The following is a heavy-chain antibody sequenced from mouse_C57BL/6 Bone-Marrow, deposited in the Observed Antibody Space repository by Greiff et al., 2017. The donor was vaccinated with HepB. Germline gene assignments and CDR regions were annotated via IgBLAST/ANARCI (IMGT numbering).Heavy chain of an antibody. CDR2: IHPNSGST. D-gene: IGHD3-2*02. V-gene: IGHV1-64*01. CDR3: ARRDSSGYYYAMDY. Sequence: QVQLQQPGAELVKPGASVKLSCKASGYTFTSYWMHWVKQRPGQGLEWIGMIHPNSGSTNYNEKFKSKATLTVDKSSSTAYMQLSSLTSEDSAVYYCARRDSSGYYYAMDYWGQGTSVTVSS. J-gene: IGHJ4*01. CDR1: GYTFTSYW.